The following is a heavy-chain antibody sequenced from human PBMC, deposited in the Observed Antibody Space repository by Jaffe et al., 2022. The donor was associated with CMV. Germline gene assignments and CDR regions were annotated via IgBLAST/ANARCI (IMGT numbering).Heavy chain of an antibody. CDR1: GFTFSSYG. CDR3: ASVRHAYRPYCSSTSCYNVGWLFLPSY. Sequence: QVQLVESGGGVVQPGRSLRLSCAASGFTFSSYGMHWVRQAPGKGLEWVAVISYDGSNKYYADSVKGRFTISRDNSKNTLYLQMNSLRAEDTAVYYCASVRHAYRPYCSSTSCYNVGWLFLPSYWGQGTLVTVSS. V-gene: IGHV3-30*03. D-gene: IGHD2-2*01. CDR2: ISYDGSNK. J-gene: IGHJ4*02.